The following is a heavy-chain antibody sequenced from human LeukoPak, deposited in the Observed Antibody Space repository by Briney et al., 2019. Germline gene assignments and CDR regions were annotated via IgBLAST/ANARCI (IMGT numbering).Heavy chain of an antibody. D-gene: IGHD3-3*01. CDR3: ARGVEYYDFWSGYSFDP. V-gene: IGHV3-30-3*01. CDR1: GFTFSSYA. Sequence: SGGSLRLSCAASGFTFSSYAMHWVRQAPGKGLEWVAVISYDGSNKYYADSVKGRFTISRDNSKNTLYLQMNSLRSEDTAVYYCARGVEYYDFWSGYSFDPWGQGTLVTVSS. CDR2: ISYDGSNK. J-gene: IGHJ5*02.